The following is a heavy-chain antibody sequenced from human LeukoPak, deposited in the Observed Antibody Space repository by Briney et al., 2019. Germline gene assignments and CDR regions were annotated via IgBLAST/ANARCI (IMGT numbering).Heavy chain of an antibody. CDR2: ISSSSSTI. CDR1: GFTFTSYS. V-gene: IGHV3-48*02. D-gene: IGHD3-22*01. Sequence: GGSLRLSCAASGFTFTSYSMNWVRQAPVRGLEWLSYISSSSSTIYYADSVKGRFTISRDNAKNSLYLQMNSLRDEDTAVYYCAISDSKWGQGTQVTVSS. J-gene: IGHJ4*02. CDR3: AISDSK.